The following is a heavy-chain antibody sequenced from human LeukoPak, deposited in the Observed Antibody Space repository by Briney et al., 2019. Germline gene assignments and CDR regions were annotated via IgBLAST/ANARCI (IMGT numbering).Heavy chain of an antibody. CDR3: ARPDYCTNGVCYSFDY. CDR1: GGSISSYY. Sequence: SETLSLTCTVSGGSISSYYWSWIRQPPGKGLEWIGYIYYSGSTNYNPSLKSRVTISVDTSKNQFSLKLSSVTAADTALYYCARPDYCTNGVCYSFDYWGQGTLVTVSS. CDR2: IYYSGST. V-gene: IGHV4-59*01. D-gene: IGHD2-8*01. J-gene: IGHJ4*02.